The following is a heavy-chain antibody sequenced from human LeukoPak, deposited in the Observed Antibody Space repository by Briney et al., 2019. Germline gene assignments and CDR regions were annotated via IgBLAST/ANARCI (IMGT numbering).Heavy chain of an antibody. J-gene: IGHJ4*02. CDR3: ARVENFYCSGGSCTGY. CDR1: GFTFSSYE. V-gene: IGHV3-48*03. Sequence: GGSLRLSSAASGFTFSSYEMNWVRQAPGKGLEWVSYISSSGSTIYYADSVKGRFTISRDNAKNSLYLQMNSLRAEDTAVYYCARVENFYCSGGSCTGYWGQGTLVTVSS. CDR2: ISSSGSTI. D-gene: IGHD2-15*01.